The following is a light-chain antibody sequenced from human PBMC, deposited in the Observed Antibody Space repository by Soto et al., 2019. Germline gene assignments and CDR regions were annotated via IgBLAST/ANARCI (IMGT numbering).Light chain of an antibody. J-gene: IGKJ2*01. Sequence: EIVLTQSPGSLSLSPGERATLSCRASQSVSSNYLAWYQQKPGQAPRLLIYGTSSRATGIPDRFSGTGSGTDFTLTISRLEPEDFAVYYCQQHSISMYTFGQGTTLEIK. V-gene: IGKV3-20*01. CDR3: QQHSISMYT. CDR1: QSVSSNY. CDR2: GTS.